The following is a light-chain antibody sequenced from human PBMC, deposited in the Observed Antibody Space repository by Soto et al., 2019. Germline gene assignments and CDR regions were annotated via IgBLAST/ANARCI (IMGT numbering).Light chain of an antibody. CDR2: EVN. J-gene: IGLJ1*01. V-gene: IGLV2-14*01. CDR3: FSFETTSTHD. CDR1: SSDIGAYDY. Sequence: QSALTQPASLSGSPGQSITISCTGTSSDIGAYDYVSWFQQHPGKAPKRMISEVNNRPSGVSNRFSGSKSGNTAYLTISGPQLDDETESSCFSFETTSTHDIGAGTKVIV.